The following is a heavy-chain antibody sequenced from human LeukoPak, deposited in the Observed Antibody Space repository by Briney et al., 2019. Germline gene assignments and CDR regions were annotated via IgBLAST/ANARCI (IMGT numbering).Heavy chain of an antibody. CDR3: ARVSGDYYDSSGYRHPFDY. CDR2: IIPIFGTA. V-gene: IGHV1-69*13. CDR1: GGTFSSYA. J-gene: IGHJ4*02. Sequence: SVKVSCKASGGTFSSYAISWVRQAPGQGLEWMGGIIPIFGTANYAQKFQGRVTITADESTSTAYMELSSLRSEDTAVYYCARVSGDYYDSSGYRHPFDYWGQGTLVTVSS. D-gene: IGHD3-22*01.